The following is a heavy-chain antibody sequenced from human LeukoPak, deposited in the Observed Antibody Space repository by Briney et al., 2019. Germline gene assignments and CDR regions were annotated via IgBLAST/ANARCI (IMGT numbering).Heavy chain of an antibody. CDR1: GYTFTSYG. D-gene: IGHD2-2*01. J-gene: IGHJ6*04. Sequence: ASVKVSCKASGYTFTSYGISWVRQAPGQGLEWMGWISAYNGNTNYAQKLQGRVTMTTDTSTSTAYMELRSLRSDDTAVYYCARLCSSTSCYPHYYYGMDVWGKGATVTVSS. CDR2: ISAYNGNT. CDR3: ARLCSSTSCYPHYYYGMDV. V-gene: IGHV1-18*04.